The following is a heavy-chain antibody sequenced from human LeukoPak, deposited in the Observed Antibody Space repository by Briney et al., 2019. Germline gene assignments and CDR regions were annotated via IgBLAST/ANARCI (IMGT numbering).Heavy chain of an antibody. CDR1: GGSISSYY. V-gene: IGHV4-4*09. CDR3: ARRLYSSSSNYFDY. CDR2: IYTSGST. D-gene: IGHD6-6*01. J-gene: IGHJ4*02. Sequence: SETLSLTCTVSGGSISSYYWSWIRQPPGKGLEWIGYIYTSGSTNYNPSLKSRVTISVDTSKNQFSLKLNSVTAADTAVYYCARRLYSSSSNYFDYWGQGTLVTVSS.